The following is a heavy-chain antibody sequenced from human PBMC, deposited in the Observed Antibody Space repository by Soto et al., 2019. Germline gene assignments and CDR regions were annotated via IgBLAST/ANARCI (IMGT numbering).Heavy chain of an antibody. V-gene: IGHV1-2*04. D-gene: IGHD2-2*01. CDR2: INPNSGGT. J-gene: IGHJ4*02. CDR3: ARGGPIVVVPAALFDY. CDR1: GYTFTGYY. Sequence: QVQLVQSGAEVKKPGASVKVSCKASGYTFTGYYMHWVRQAPGQGLQWMGWINPNSGGTNYAQKFQGWVTMSRDTSFSTAYMELSRRRSDYTAMYYCARGGPIVVVPAALFDYWGQGTLVTVS.